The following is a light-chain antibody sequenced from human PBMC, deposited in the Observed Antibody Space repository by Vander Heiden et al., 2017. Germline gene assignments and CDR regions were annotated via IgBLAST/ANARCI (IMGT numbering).Light chain of an antibody. J-gene: IGKJ4*01. CDR2: AAS. CDR3: QQSYSTPVT. Sequence: TQPPSSLSAAVGDRVTITCRASQSISNYLNWYQQKPGKAPKLLIFAASNLQSGVPTRFSGSGSGTDFTLTISSLQPEDFATYYCQQSYSTPVTFGGGTKVEIK. V-gene: IGKV1-39*01. CDR1: QSISNY.